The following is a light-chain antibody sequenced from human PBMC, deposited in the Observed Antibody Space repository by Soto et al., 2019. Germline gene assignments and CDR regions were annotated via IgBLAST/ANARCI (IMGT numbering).Light chain of an antibody. V-gene: IGKV3-15*01. CDR1: QSVSSN. CDR3: QQYNNWPPK. CDR2: GAS. J-gene: IGKJ1*01. Sequence: EIVMTQSPATLSVSPGERATLSRRASQSVSSNLAWYQQKPGQAPRLLIYGASTRATGIPARFSGSGSGTEFTLTISSLQSEDFAVYYCQQYNNWPPKFGQGTKV.